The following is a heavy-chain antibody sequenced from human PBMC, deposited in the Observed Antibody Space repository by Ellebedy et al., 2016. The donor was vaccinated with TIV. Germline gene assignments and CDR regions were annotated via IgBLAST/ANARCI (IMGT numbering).Heavy chain of an antibody. J-gene: IGHJ6*02. Sequence: ASVKVSCXASGYTFTSYYMHWVRQAPGQGLEWMGIINPSGGSTSYAQKFQGRVTMTRDTSTSTVYMELSSLRSEDTAVYYCAGGAMVRGVISYYYYYGMDVWGQGTTVTVSS. CDR3: AGGAMVRGVISYYYYYGMDV. CDR2: INPSGGST. D-gene: IGHD3-10*01. CDR1: GYTFTSYY. V-gene: IGHV1-46*01.